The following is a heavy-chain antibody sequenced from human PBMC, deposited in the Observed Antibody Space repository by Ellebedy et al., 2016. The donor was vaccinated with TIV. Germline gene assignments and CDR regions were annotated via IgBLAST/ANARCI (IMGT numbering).Heavy chain of an antibody. J-gene: IGHJ6*02. CDR1: GYTFTSYW. CDR3: ARSYSLPRAMDV. V-gene: IGHV5-10-1*01. CDR2: IDPTDSYT. D-gene: IGHD1-26*01. Sequence: GESLKISXKGSGYTFTSYWITWVRQMPGKGLEWMGRIDPTDSYTNYSPSFQGHVNMSADKSTCTAYLQWSKLQASDTAIYYCARSYSLPRAMDVWGQGTTVTVSS.